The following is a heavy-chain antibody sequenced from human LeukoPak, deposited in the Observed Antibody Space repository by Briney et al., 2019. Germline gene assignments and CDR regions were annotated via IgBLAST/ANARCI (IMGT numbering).Heavy chain of an antibody. CDR3: ARERDGSGTQRGLDY. D-gene: IGHD3-10*01. Sequence: PSETLSLTCTVSGGSISSSSYYWGWIRQPPGKGLEWIGSIHYSGSTYYTPSLKSRVTISVDTSKNQFSLKLSSVTAADTAVYYCARERDGSGTQRGLDYWGQGTLVTVSS. J-gene: IGHJ4*02. CDR2: IHYSGST. CDR1: GGSISSSSYY. V-gene: IGHV4-39*07.